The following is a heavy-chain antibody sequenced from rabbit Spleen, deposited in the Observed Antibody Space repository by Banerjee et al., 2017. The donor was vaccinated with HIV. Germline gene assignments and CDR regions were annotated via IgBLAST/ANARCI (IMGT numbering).Heavy chain of an antibody. CDR3: ARGYTDYATSRLDL. Sequence: EESGGGLVQPEGSLTLTCTASGFSFSSTYWIFWVRQAPGKGLEWIGCINSGSSGTTFSASWAKGRFTISRSSSTTVTLQMTSLTAADTATYFCARGYTDYATSRLDLWGQGTLVTVS. CDR2: INSGSSGTT. V-gene: IGHV1S45*01. D-gene: IGHD6-1*01. CDR1: GFSFSSTYW. J-gene: IGHJ3*01.